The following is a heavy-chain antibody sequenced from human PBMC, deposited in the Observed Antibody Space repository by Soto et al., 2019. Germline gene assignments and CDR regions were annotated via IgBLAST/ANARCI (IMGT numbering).Heavy chain of an antibody. Sequence: SLRLSCAASGFTFDDYAMHWVRQAPVKVLEWVSTISCNGENTDYADSLKVRFIISSDNARNSVDLQMNSLGAEDTAVYFCVSWVSAHFDSWGHGTLVTVSS. D-gene: IGHD6-13*01. CDR2: ISCNGENT. V-gene: IGHV3-9*01. CDR1: GFTFDDYA. J-gene: IGHJ4*01. CDR3: VSWVSAHFDS.